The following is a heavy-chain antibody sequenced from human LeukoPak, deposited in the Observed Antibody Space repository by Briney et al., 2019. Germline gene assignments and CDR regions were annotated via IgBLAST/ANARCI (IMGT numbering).Heavy chain of an antibody. CDR1: GYSINNYW. CDR2: IYPADSDI. J-gene: IGHJ5*02. V-gene: IGHV5-51*01. CDR3: ARQEYCSGGSCYTWFDP. D-gene: IGHD2-15*01. Sequence: GESLKISCKGSGYSINNYWIGWVRQMPGKGLEWMGIIYPADSDIRYSPSFQGQVTISADKSISTAYLQWSSLKASDTAMYYCARQEYCSGGSCYTWFDPWGQGTLVIVTS.